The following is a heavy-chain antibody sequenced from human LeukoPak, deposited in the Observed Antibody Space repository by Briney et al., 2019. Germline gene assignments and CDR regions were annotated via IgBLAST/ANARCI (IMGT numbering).Heavy chain of an antibody. V-gene: IGHV4-34*01. CDR3: ATQLWFGESN. CDR1: GGSFSGYY. CDR2: INHSGST. Sequence: SSETLSLTCAVYGGSFSGYYWSWIRQPPGKGLEWIGEINHSGSTNYNPSLKSRVTISVDTSKNQFSLKLSSVTAADTAVYYCATQLWFGESNWGQGTLVTVSS. D-gene: IGHD3-10*01. J-gene: IGHJ4*02.